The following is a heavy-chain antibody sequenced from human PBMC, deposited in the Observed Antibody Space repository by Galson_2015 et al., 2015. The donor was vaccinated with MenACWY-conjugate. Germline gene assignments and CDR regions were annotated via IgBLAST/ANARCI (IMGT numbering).Heavy chain of an antibody. Sequence: SLRLACAASGFTFSTYGMHWVRQAPGKGLEWVAVISYDGNAKYYADSVKGRFTISRDNSKSTLYLQMNSLRAEDTAVYYCAKEKTAYTSRGVDYWGQGTLVGVSS. CDR1: GFTFSTYG. V-gene: IGHV3-30*18. J-gene: IGHJ4*02. CDR3: AKEKTAYTSRGVDY. CDR2: ISYDGNAK. D-gene: IGHD6-13*01.